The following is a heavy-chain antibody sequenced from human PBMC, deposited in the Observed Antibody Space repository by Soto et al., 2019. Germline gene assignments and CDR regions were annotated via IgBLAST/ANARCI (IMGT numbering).Heavy chain of an antibody. CDR1: GFTFSDYY. Sequence: RGSLRLSCAASGFTFSDYYMSWIRQAPGKGLEWVSYISSSGSTIYYADSVKGRFTISRDNAKNSLYLQMNSLRAEDTAVYYCAGGGVRDGELSPLWDYWGQGTLVTVSS. CDR2: ISSSGSTI. J-gene: IGHJ4*02. CDR3: AGGGVRDGELSPLWDY. D-gene: IGHD3-10*01. V-gene: IGHV3-11*01.